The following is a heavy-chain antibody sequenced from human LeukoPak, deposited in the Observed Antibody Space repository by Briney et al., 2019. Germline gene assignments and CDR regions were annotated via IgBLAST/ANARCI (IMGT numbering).Heavy chain of an antibody. V-gene: IGHV6-1*01. D-gene: IGHD3-10*01. CDR2: TYYRSKWYN. Sequence: SQTLSLTCAISGDSVSSNSAAWNWIRQSPSRGLEWLGRTYYRSKWYNDYAVSVKSRITINPDTSKNQFSLQLNSVTPEDTAVYYCARYTMVRGPDLYYSYYGMDVWGQGTTVTVSS. J-gene: IGHJ6*02. CDR1: GDSVSSNSAA. CDR3: ARYTMVRGPDLYYSYYGMDV.